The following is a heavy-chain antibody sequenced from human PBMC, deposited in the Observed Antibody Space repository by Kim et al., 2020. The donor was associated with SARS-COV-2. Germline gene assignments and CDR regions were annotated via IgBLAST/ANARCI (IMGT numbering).Heavy chain of an antibody. CDR3: ARGHLGINY. CDR2: IKEDASKI. D-gene: IGHD1-26*01. CDR1: GLTFSSFW. J-gene: IGHJ4*02. V-gene: IGHV3-7*01. Sequence: GSLRLSCAASGLTFSSFWMSWFRQAPGKGLEWVASIKEDASKIYHVDSVKGRFTISRDNAKNSLYLQMTSLRAEDTGVYYCARGHLGINYWGQGTQVTV.